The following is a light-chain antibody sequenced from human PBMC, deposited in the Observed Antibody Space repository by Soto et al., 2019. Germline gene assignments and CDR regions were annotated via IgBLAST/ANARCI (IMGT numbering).Light chain of an antibody. CDR3: LQDHDDSWT. Sequence: IVMTQYKDTLSVSPGERATLSCRASQSVSSNLAWYQQKPGQAPRLLIYGASTRATGIPARFRGSRSGTEFTLTVSSLQPEDFATYYCLQDHDDSWTFGQGTKV. V-gene: IGKV3-15*01. CDR2: GAS. J-gene: IGKJ1*01. CDR1: QSVSSN.